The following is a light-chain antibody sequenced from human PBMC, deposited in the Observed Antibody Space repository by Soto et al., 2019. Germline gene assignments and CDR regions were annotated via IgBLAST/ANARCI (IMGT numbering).Light chain of an antibody. Sequence: DIVMTQSPLSLPVTPGEPASISCRSSQSLLHSDGYIYLDWYLQKPGQSPQLLIYLGSNRASGVPDRFSGSGSGTDFILKISRVEAEDVGVYYCMQALQTPKTFGQGTKVEIK. J-gene: IGKJ1*01. CDR3: MQALQTPKT. CDR2: LGS. CDR1: QSLLHSDGYIY. V-gene: IGKV2-28*01.